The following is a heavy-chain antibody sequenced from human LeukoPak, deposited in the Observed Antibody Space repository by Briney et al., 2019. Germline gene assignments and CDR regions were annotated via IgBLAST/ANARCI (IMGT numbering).Heavy chain of an antibody. CDR3: ARGLSEATFDY. V-gene: IGHV3-7*01. Sequence: PGGSLRLSCAASGFTFSSYWLSWVRQAPGKGLEWVANIKQDGSEKYYVDSEKGRFTISRDNAKNSLYPQMNSLRAEDAAVYYCARGLSEATFDYWGQGTLVTVSS. J-gene: IGHJ4*02. D-gene: IGHD1-26*01. CDR2: IKQDGSEK. CDR1: GFTFSSYW.